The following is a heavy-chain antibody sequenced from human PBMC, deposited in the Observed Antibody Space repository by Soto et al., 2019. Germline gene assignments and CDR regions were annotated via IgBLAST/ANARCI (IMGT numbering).Heavy chain of an antibody. CDR3: AISGYSYGYNGEVGY. V-gene: IGHV4-31*03. CDR1: GGSISSGGYY. CDR2: IYYSGST. J-gene: IGHJ4*02. Sequence: SETLSLTCTVSGGSISSGGYYWSWIRQHPGKGLEWIGYIYYSGSTYYNPSLKSRVTISVDTSKNQFSLKLSSVTAADTAVYYCAISGYSYGYNGEVGYWGQGTLVTVSS. D-gene: IGHD5-18*01.